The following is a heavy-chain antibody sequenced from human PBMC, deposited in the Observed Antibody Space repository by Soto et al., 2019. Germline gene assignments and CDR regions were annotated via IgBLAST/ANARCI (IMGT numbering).Heavy chain of an antibody. CDR1: GYTFTSYD. Sequence: QVQLVQSGAEVKKPGASVKVSCKASGYTFTSYDINWVRHATGQGLEWMGWMNPNSGNTGYAQKFQGIITMTRNNSISTAYMELSSLRSEDTAGYYCASEGVRGMDVWGQATTVTVSS. D-gene: IGHD2-8*01. V-gene: IGHV1-8*01. CDR3: ASEGVRGMDV. CDR2: MNPNSGNT. J-gene: IGHJ6*02.